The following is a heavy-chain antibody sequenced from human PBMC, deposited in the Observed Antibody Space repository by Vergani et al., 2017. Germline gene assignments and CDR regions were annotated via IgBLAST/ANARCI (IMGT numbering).Heavy chain of an antibody. CDR3: ARVGGDYGYYDFWSGYYIFYVGAFDY. CDR1: GYTFTSYY. D-gene: IGHD3-3*01. J-gene: IGHJ4*02. Sequence: QVQLVQSGAEVKKPGASVKVSCKASGYTFTSYYMHWVRQAPGQGLEWMGIINPSGGSTSYAQKFQGRVTMTRDTSTSTVYMELSSLRSEDTVVYYCARVGGDYGYYDFWSGYYIFYVGAFDYWGQGTLVTVSS. V-gene: IGHV1-46*01. CDR2: INPSGGST.